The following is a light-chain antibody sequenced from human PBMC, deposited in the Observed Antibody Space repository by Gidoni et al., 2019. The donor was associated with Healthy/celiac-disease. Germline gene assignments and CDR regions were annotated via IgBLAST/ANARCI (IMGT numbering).Light chain of an antibody. Sequence: IVMTQSPLSLLVTPGEPASISCRSSQSLLHSNGYNYLDWYLQKPGQSQQLLIYLGSNRASGVPDRFSGSGSGTDFTLKISRVEDEDVGVYYCRQALQTPYTFGQGTKLEIK. J-gene: IGKJ2*01. V-gene: IGKV2-28*01. CDR1: QSLLHSNGYNY. CDR2: LGS. CDR3: RQALQTPYT.